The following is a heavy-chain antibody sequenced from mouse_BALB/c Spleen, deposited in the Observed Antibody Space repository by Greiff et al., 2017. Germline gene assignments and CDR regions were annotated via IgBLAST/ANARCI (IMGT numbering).Heavy chain of an antibody. CDR2: IYPGDGDT. V-gene: IGHV1-80*01. Sequence: QVQLQQSGAELVRPGSSVKISCKASGYAFSSYWMNWVKQRPGQGLEWIGQIYPGDGDTNYNGKFKAKATLTADKSSSTAYMKLSSLTSEDSAVYFCARGGDYDVLFAYWGQGTLVTVSA. J-gene: IGHJ3*01. D-gene: IGHD2-4*01. CDR3: ARGGDYDVLFAY. CDR1: GYAFSSYW.